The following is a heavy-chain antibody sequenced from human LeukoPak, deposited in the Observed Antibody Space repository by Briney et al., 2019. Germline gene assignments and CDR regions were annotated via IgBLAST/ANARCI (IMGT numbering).Heavy chain of an antibody. CDR3: AREYCYGSGSYYNGY. V-gene: IGHV3-23*01. CDR1: GFTFSTND. CDR2: ISVVGGST. D-gene: IGHD3-10*01. Sequence: GGSLRLSCAASGFTFSTNDMSWVRQPPGKGLEWVSAISVVGGSTYYADSVKGRFTSSRDNSKNTLYLQMNSLRAEDTAVYYCAREYCYGSGSYYNGYWGQGTLVTVSS. J-gene: IGHJ4*02.